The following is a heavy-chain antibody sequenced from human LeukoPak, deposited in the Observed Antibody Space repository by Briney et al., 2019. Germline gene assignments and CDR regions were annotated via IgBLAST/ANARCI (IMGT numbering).Heavy chain of an antibody. D-gene: IGHD3-22*01. Sequence: SETLSLTCTVSGGSIRSTNYYWSWIRQDPAKGLEWIGYIYHSGSTYYNPSLKSRVTISLDTSKNQFSLKLRSVTAADTAVYYCTRANYYDSTGYLPVVYPSDYWGQGTLVTVSS. CDR1: GGSIRSTNYY. J-gene: IGHJ4*02. CDR2: IYHSGST. CDR3: TRANYYDSTGYLPVVYPSDY. V-gene: IGHV4-31*03.